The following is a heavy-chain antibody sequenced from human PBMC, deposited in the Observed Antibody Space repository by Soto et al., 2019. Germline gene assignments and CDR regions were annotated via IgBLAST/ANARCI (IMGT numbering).Heavy chain of an antibody. J-gene: IGHJ1*01. CDR1: GASVNTGDYY. CDR3: VGTGTTDDF. CDR2: IFYSGDT. Sequence: VQLQGSGPGLLKPSQTLSLTCTVSGASVNTGDYYWSYIRQPPGKGLEWLGYIFYSGDTYYKPSLKSRATISLNTSRNQFCLTLTSVTDADTALYYCVGTGTTDDFWGQGTLVTFSS. V-gene: IGHV4-30-4*01. D-gene: IGHD1-7*01.